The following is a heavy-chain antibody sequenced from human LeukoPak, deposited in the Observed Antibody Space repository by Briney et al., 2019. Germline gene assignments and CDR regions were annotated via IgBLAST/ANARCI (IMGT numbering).Heavy chain of an antibody. D-gene: IGHD3-22*01. CDR3: ARDIHSSGYLFDY. CDR2: IYYSGST. J-gene: IGHJ4*02. V-gene: IGHV4-31*03. CDR1: GGSISSGGYY. Sequence: RASETLSLTCTVSGGSISSGGYYWSWIRQHPGKGLEWIGYIYYSGSTYYNPSLKSRVTISVDTSKNQFSLKLSPVTAADTAVYYCARDIHSSGYLFDYWGQGTLVTVSS.